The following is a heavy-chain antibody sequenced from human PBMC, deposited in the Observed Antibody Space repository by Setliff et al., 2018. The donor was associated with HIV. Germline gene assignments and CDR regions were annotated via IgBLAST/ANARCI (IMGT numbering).Heavy chain of an antibody. V-gene: IGHV3-21*01. CDR3: AREPSAAGPEYFQH. CDR1: GFTFSSYS. Sequence: GGSLRLSCAASGFTFSSYSMDWVRQAPGKGLEWVSSISSSSSYIHYADSVKGRFTISRDNAKNSLYLQMNSLRAEDTAVYYCAREPSAAGPEYFQHWGQGTLVTVSS. D-gene: IGHD6-13*01. CDR2: ISSSSSYI. J-gene: IGHJ1*01.